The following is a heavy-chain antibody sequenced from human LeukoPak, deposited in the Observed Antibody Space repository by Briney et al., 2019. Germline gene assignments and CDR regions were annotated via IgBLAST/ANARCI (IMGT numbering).Heavy chain of an antibody. CDR2: VYHSGTT. V-gene: IGHV4-4*02. J-gene: IGHJ4*02. CDR3: ARDRDSRGWYWGY. CDR1: GGSISSSNW. Sequence: TSETLSLTCAVSGGSISSSNWWPWVRQPPGKGLEWIGEVYHSGTTNYNPSLKSRVTISVDTSKNQFSLKLRSVTAADTAVYYCARDRDSRGWYWGYWGQGTLVTVSS. D-gene: IGHD6-19*01.